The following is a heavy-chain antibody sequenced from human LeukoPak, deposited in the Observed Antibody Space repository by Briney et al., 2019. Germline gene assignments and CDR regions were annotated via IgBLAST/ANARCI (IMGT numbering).Heavy chain of an antibody. D-gene: IGHD5-24*01. V-gene: IGHV5-51*01. J-gene: IGHJ3*02. CDR2: IYPGDSDT. CDR1: GYSFTTYW. Sequence: GESLKISCWGSGYSFTTYWIGWVRQVPGKGLEWTVMIYPGDSDTRYRPSFQGQVTISPDKSIRTVYLQWSSLKASDTAMYYCARGRDAYINDAFDIWGQGTMVTVSS. CDR3: ARGRDAYINDAFDI.